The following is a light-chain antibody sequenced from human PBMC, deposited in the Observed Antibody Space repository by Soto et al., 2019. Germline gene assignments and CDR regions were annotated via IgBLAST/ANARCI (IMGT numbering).Light chain of an antibody. V-gene: IGKV4-1*01. Sequence: DIVMTQSPDSLAVSLGERATINCKSSQSVLYSSNNKNYSAWYQQKPGQSPKLLIYWASTRESGVPDRFSGSGSGTDFSLTISSLQAEDVAVYYCHQHYNIPFTFGPGTKVDIK. CDR1: QSVLYSSNNKNY. CDR2: WAS. J-gene: IGKJ3*01. CDR3: HQHYNIPFT.